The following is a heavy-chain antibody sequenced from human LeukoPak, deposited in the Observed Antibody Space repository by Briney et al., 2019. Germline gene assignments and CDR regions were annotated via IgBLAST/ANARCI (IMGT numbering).Heavy chain of an antibody. CDR3: AGDGYNSRRFFDY. D-gene: IGHD5-24*01. V-gene: IGHV1-18*01. CDR1: GYTFTSYG. J-gene: IGHJ4*02. Sequence: ASVKVSCKASGYTFTSYGISWVRQAPGQGLEWMGWISAYSGGSNYAQKFQGRVTMTSDTSINTAYMELSRLISDDTAVYYCAGDGYNSRRFFDYWGQGTLVTVSS. CDR2: ISAYSGGS.